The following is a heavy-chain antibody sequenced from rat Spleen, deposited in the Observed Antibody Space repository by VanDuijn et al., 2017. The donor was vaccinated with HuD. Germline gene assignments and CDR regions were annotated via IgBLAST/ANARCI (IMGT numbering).Heavy chain of an antibody. D-gene: IGHD1-4*01. CDR2: ISSGGST. V-gene: IGHV2S12*01. J-gene: IGHJ4*01. CDR3: TGDRNSPGVMDA. Sequence: QVQLKESGPGLVQPSQTLSLTCTVSGFSLTSYHVSWVRQHPGKGLEWIAAISSGGSTYYNSALKSRRSISRDTSKGQVILKRNSLQTEDTAIYFCTGDRNSPGVMDAWGQGASVTVSS. CDR1: GFSLTSYH.